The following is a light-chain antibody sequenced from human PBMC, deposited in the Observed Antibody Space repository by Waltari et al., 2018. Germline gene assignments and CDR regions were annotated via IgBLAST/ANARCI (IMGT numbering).Light chain of an antibody. CDR1: SGSIANNY. CDR2: EDE. V-gene: IGLV6-57*04. CDR3: QSSDSKSHGV. Sequence: NFILTQPHSVSASPGKIATISCTRSSGSIANNYVQRFQQRPGSAPNTVIYEDEQRPAGVPERFTGAVDASSSSAPLSITGLKPEDEADYYCQSSDSKSHGVFGGGTTLTIL. J-gene: IGLJ3*02.